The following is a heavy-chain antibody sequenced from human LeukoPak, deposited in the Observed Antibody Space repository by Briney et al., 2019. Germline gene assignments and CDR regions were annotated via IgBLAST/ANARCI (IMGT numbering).Heavy chain of an antibody. Sequence: GGSLRLSCAASGFALCQYEMNSVRQAPGKGVEWVSVIYSGGSTYYADSVKGRFTISRANYKNKLYLQMNSLRAEDTAVYYCARSRDAIGVAAAHFDYWGQGTLVTVPS. CDR3: ARSRDAIGVAAAHFDY. J-gene: IGHJ4*02. CDR2: IYSGGST. CDR1: GFALCQYE. D-gene: IGHD2-15*01. V-gene: IGHV3-66*01.